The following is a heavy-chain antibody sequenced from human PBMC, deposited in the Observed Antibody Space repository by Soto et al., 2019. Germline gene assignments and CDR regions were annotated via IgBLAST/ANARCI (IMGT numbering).Heavy chain of an antibody. CDR1: GYTFTSYG. Sequence: ASVKVSCKASGYTFTSYGISWVRQAPGQGLEWMGLISAYNGNTNYAQKLQGRVTMTTDTSTSTAYMELRSLRSDDTAVYYCARSVRGVIPDAFDIWGQGTMVTVSS. J-gene: IGHJ3*02. CDR3: ARSVRGVIPDAFDI. CDR2: ISAYNGNT. D-gene: IGHD3-10*01. V-gene: IGHV1-18*01.